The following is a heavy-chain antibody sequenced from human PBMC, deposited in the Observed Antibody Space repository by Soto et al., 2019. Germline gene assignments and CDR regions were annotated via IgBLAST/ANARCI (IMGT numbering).Heavy chain of an antibody. D-gene: IGHD5-18*01. CDR3: ARAQLVDTAIVPYDAFDI. Sequence: GGSLRLSCAASGFTFSSYSMNWVRQAPGKGLEWVSSISSSSSYIYYADSVKGRFTITRDNAKNSLYLQMNSLRAEDTAVYYCARAQLVDTAIVPYDAFDIWGQGTMVTVSS. V-gene: IGHV3-21*01. CDR1: GFTFSSYS. J-gene: IGHJ3*02. CDR2: ISSSSSYI.